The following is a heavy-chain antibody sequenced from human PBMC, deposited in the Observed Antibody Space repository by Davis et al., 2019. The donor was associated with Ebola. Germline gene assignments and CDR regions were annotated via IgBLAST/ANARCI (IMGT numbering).Heavy chain of an antibody. CDR2: ISWNSGSI. CDR1: GFTFDDYA. CDR3: AKGIAAAVTSTVDY. D-gene: IGHD6-13*01. J-gene: IGHJ4*02. V-gene: IGHV3-9*01. Sequence: SLKISCAASGFTFDDYAMHWVRQAPGKGLEWVSGISWNSGSIGYADSVKGRFTISRDNAKNSLYLQMNSLRAEDTALYYCAKGIAAAVTSTVDYWGQGTLVTVSS.